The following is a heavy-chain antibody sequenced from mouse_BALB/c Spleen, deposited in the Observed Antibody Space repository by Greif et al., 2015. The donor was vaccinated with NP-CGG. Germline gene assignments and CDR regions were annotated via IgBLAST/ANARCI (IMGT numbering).Heavy chain of an antibody. CDR3: TPIYDGYPWFAY. Sequence: VQLKQSGTVLARPGASVKMSCKASGYSFTSYWMHWVKQRPGQGLEWIGAIYPGNSDTSYNQKFKGKAKLTAVTSASTAYMELSSLTNEDSAVYYCTPIYDGYPWFAYWGQGTLVTVSA. CDR2: IYPGNSDT. CDR1: GYSFTSYW. V-gene: IGHV1-5*01. D-gene: IGHD2-3*01. J-gene: IGHJ3*01.